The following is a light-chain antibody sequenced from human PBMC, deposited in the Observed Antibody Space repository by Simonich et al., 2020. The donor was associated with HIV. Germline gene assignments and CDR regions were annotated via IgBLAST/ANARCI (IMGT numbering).Light chain of an antibody. J-gene: IGLJ2*01. Sequence: QSALTQPSAVSGSPGQSITISCTGTSSDIGDYDYVSWDQHHPGKAPKPMIYDVSKRAAGGSNRFSGSKSCNTASLTISGLQAEDEADYYCSSYTSSSTFVVFGGGTKLTV. V-gene: IGLV2-14*03. CDR2: DVS. CDR3: SSYTSSSTFVV. CDR1: SSDIGDYDY.